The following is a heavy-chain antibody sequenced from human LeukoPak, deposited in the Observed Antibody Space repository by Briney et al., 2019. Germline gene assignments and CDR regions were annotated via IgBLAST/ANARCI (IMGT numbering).Heavy chain of an antibody. CDR1: GFTFDDYG. CDR3: AKGDQGYCSSTSCYMDN. J-gene: IGHJ4*02. D-gene: IGHD2-2*02. V-gene: IGHV3-20*04. Sequence: GGSLRLSCAASGFTFDDYGMSWVRQAPGKGLEWVSGINWNGGSTGYADSVKGRFTISRDDAKNSLYLQMNSLRAEDMAVYYCAKGDQGYCSSTSCYMDNWGQGTLVTVSS. CDR2: INWNGGST.